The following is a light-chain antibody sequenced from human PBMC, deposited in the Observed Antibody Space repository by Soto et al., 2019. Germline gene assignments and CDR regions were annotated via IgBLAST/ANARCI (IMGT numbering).Light chain of an antibody. V-gene: IGKV3-15*01. Sequence: ERVMTQSPATLSVSPGERATLSCRASQSVSTDLAWYQQKPEQAPRLVIYDASTRATGIPARFSGSGSGTEFTLTISSLQPEDFALYYCQHYTDWPLTFGGGTKVEIK. CDR2: DAS. CDR1: QSVSTD. J-gene: IGKJ4*01. CDR3: QHYTDWPLT.